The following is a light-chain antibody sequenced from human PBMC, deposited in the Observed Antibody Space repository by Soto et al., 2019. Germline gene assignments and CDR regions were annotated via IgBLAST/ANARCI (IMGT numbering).Light chain of an antibody. V-gene: IGLV2-14*03. Sequence: QSALTQPPSVSGSPGQSITISCTGTSSDVGAYNYISWYQQHPGKAPKVMIYDVSNRSSGVSRRSSGSTSGNTASLTISGLQAEDEADYYCPSYTRGSTYVFGTGTKLTVL. CDR1: SSDVGAYNY. J-gene: IGLJ1*01. CDR3: PSYTRGSTYV. CDR2: DVS.